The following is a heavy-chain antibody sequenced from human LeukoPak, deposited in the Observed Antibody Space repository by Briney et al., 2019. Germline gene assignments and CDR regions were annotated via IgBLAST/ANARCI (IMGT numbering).Heavy chain of an antibody. V-gene: IGHV4-30-4*08. Sequence: SQTLSLTCTVSGGSISSGDYYWSWIRQPPGKGLEWTGYIYYSGSTYYNPSLKSRVTISVDTSKNQFSLKLSSVTAADTAVYYCARGGGARDWNSHAFDIWGQGTMVTVSS. CDR1: GGSISSGDYY. CDR3: ARGGGARDWNSHAFDI. D-gene: IGHD1-7*01. CDR2: IYYSGST. J-gene: IGHJ3*02.